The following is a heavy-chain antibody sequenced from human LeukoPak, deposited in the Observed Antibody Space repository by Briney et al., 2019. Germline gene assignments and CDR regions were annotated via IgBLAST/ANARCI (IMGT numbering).Heavy chain of an antibody. CDR1: GFTFSNYW. CDR2: INSDGINT. V-gene: IGHV3-74*01. D-gene: IGHD3-22*01. J-gene: IGHJ4*02. Sequence: GGSLRLSCAASGFTFSNYWMHWVRQAPGKGLVWVSRINSDGINTSYADSAKGRFTISRDNSKNTLYLQMGSLRAEDMAVYYCARGDLITMIVIDYWGQGTLVTVSS. CDR3: ARGDLITMIVIDY.